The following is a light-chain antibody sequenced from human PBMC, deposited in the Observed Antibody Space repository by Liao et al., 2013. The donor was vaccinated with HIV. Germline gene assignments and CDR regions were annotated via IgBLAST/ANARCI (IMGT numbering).Light chain of an antibody. J-gene: IGLJ3*02. CDR1: RLGDKF. V-gene: IGLV3-1*01. CDR3: QAWDSGTGV. Sequence: SYDLTQPPSVSVSPGQTATITCSGDRLGDKFVSWYQQKPGQSPVVVIYRDTKRPSGIPERFSASNSGNTATLTISGTQAMDEGDYYCQAWDSGTGVFGGGTKLT. CDR2: RDT.